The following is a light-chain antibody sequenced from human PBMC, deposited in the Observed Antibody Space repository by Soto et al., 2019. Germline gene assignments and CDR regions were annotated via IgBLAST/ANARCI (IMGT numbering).Light chain of an antibody. V-gene: IGKV3-15*01. CDR2: GAS. Sequence: EIVMTQSPATLSVSPGERATLSCRASRNINRKLAWYQQQPGQTPRLLISGASTRATGIPARFSGSGSGTEFTLTICSLQSEDFAGYDCQQYYDYPPLIFGGGTKVEIK. CDR1: RNINRK. CDR3: QQYYDYPPLI. J-gene: IGKJ4*01.